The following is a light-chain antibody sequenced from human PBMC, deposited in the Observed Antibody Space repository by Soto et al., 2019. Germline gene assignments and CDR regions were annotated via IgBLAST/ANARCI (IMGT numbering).Light chain of an antibody. CDR3: ISYAGSNNVV. J-gene: IGLJ2*01. Sequence: QSALTQPPSASGAPGQSVTISCTGTSSDVGGYNYVSWYQQHPGKVPKLMIYEVSKRPSGVPDRFSGSKSGNTASLTVSGLQAEEEADYYCISYAGSNNVVFGGGTKLTVL. V-gene: IGLV2-8*01. CDR1: SSDVGGYNY. CDR2: EVS.